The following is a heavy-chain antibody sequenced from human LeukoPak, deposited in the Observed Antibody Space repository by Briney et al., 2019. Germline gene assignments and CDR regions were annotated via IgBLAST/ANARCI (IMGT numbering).Heavy chain of an antibody. CDR2: IYYSGST. Sequence: SETLSLTCTVSGGSISSYYWSWIRQPPGKGLEWIGYIYYSGSTNYNPSLKSRVTISVDTSKNQLSLKLSSVTAADTAVYYCATDTPRYCSGGSCYLYWGQGTLVTVSS. J-gene: IGHJ4*02. CDR3: ATDTPRYCSGGSCYLY. D-gene: IGHD2-15*01. CDR1: GGSISSYY. V-gene: IGHV4-59*01.